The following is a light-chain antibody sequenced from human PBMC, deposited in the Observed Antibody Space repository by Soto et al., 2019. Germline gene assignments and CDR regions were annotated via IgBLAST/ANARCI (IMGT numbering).Light chain of an antibody. CDR3: SSYTSSSIVV. J-gene: IGLJ2*01. Sequence: QLVLTQPASVSGSPGQSITISCTGTSSDVGGYNYVSWYQHHPGKAPKLMIYAVSNRPSGVSNRFSGSKSDNTASLTISGLQAEDEADYYCSSYTSSSIVVFGGGTKVTVL. CDR2: AVS. CDR1: SSDVGGYNY. V-gene: IGLV2-14*01.